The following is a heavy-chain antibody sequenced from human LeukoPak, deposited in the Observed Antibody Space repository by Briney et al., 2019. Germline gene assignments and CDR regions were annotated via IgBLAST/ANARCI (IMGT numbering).Heavy chain of an antibody. CDR1: GYTLTELS. V-gene: IGHV1-24*01. CDR3: ATSILWFGELSTTTDY. Sequence: GASVKVSCKVSGYTLTELSMHWVRQAPGKGLEWMGGFYPEDGETIYAQKFQGRVTMTEDTSTDTAYMELSSLRSEDTAVYYCATSILWFGELSTTTDYWGQGTLVTVSS. CDR2: FYPEDGET. D-gene: IGHD3-10*01. J-gene: IGHJ4*02.